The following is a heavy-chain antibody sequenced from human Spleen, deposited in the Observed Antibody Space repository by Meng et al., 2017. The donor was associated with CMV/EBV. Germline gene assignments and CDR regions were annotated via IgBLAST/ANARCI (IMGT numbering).Heavy chain of an antibody. CDR1: SRDSGGVG. J-gene: IGHJ3*01. Sequence: SRDSGGVGVSWLRQPPGKAPEWLGVIYWDDVERYSPSLKSKVTITKDNSRKEVVLRMTNVDPVDTATYYCAHRIHFWKEYDAFDVWGPGTVVTVSS. D-gene: IGHD3-3*02. V-gene: IGHV2-5*02. CDR3: AHRIHFWKEYDAFDV. CDR2: IYWDDVE.